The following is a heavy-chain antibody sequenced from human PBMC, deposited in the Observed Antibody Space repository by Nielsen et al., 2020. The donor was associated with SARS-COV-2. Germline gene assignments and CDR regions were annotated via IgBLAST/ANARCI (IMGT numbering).Heavy chain of an antibody. V-gene: IGHV5-51*01. Sequence: GESLKISCKGSGYSFTSYWIGWVRQMPGKGLEWMGIIYPGDSYTNYSPSFQGHVTISADKSISTAYLQWSSLKASDTAMYYCARQGRPWYFDLWGRGTLVTVSS. CDR3: ARQGRPWYFDL. J-gene: IGHJ2*01. CDR1: GYSFTSYW. CDR2: IYPGDSYT.